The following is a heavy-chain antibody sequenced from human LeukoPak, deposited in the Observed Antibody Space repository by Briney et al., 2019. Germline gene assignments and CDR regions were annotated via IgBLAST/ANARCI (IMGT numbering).Heavy chain of an antibody. J-gene: IGHJ4*02. CDR2: ISAYNGNT. CDR1: GYTFTSYG. CDR3: ARDINSYCSSTSCYDRFDY. Sequence: AASVKVSCKASGYTFTSYGISWVRQAPGQGREWMGWISAYNGNTNYAQKLQGRGTMTTDTSTSTAYMELRSLRSDDTAVYYCARDINSYCSSTSCYDRFDYWGQGTLVTVSS. V-gene: IGHV1-18*01. D-gene: IGHD2-2*01.